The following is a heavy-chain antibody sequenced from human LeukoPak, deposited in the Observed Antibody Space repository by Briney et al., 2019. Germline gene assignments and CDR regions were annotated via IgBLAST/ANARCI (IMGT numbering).Heavy chain of an antibody. V-gene: IGHV3-74*01. CDR3: AKAEMATIGGNFDY. CDR1: GFTFSSYW. D-gene: IGHD5-24*01. CDR2: INSDGSST. J-gene: IGHJ4*02. Sequence: GGSLRLSCAASGFTFSSYWMHWVRQAPGKGLVWVSRINSDGSSTSYADSVKGRFTISRDNAKNSLYLQMNSLKAEDTALYYCAKAEMATIGGNFDYWGQGTLVTVSS.